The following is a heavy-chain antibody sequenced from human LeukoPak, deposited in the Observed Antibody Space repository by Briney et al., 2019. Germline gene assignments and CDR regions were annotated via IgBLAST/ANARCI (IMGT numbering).Heavy chain of an antibody. CDR1: GYTFTYYG. V-gene: IGHV7-4-1*02. Sequence: ASVKVSCKASGYTFTYYGINWVRQAPGQGLEWMGWINTETGNPTYAQAFTGRFVFSLDTSVNTAYLEISSLKTEDTAVYYCARDPATEVAGTSTFDYWGQGTLVTVSS. CDR2: INTETGNP. J-gene: IGHJ4*02. D-gene: IGHD6-19*01. CDR3: ARDPATEVAGTSTFDY.